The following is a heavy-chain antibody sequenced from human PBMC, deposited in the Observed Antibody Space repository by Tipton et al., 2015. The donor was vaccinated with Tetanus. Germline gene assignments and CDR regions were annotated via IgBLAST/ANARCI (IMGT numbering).Heavy chain of an antibody. J-gene: IGHJ4*02. D-gene: IGHD6-25*01. CDR2: VYYSGRT. CDR3: ARHAARNSDFDY. CDR1: GVSSTTTY. V-gene: IGHV4-59*08. Sequence: TLSLTCTFSGVSSTTTYWNWIRQSPGKGLEWLAYVYYSGRTNYSPSLGSRATISLDTSKNQVSLKLDSVTAADTAVYYCARHAARNSDFDYWGQGTLVTVSS.